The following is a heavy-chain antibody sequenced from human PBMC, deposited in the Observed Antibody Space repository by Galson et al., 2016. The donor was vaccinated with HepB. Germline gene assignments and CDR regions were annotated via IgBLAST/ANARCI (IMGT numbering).Heavy chain of an antibody. V-gene: IGHV1-18*01. J-gene: IGHJ4*02. CDR2: ISAHSDKT. CDR3: ARGRIAVSGMDDY. Sequence: SVKVSCKASGYTFKNFGISWVRQAPGQGLEWMGWISAHSDKTNSAQNLQGRVTLTTDTSTRTAYMELRSLRSDDTAVYYCARGRIAVSGMDDYWGQGTLVTVTS. D-gene: IGHD3-3*01. CDR1: GYTFKNFG.